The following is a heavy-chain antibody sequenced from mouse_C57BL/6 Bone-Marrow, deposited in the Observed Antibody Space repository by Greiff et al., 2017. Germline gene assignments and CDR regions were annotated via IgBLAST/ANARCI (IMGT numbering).Heavy chain of an antibody. D-gene: IGHD6-1*01. Sequence: QVQLQQPGAELVKPGASVKMSCKASGYTFTSYWITWVKQRPGQGLEWIGDIYPGSGSTNYNEKFKSKATLTVDTSSSTAYMQLSSLTSEYSAVYYCASDRRSCHIDVWCTVPPVTVSS. CDR2: IYPGSGST. CDR1: GYTFTSYW. CDR3: ASDRRSCHIDV. V-gene: IGHV1-55*01. J-gene: IGHJ1*03.